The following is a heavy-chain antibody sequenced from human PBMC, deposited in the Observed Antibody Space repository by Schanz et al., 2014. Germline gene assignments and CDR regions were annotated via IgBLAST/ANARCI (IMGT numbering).Heavy chain of an antibody. CDR2: INLSGGST. CDR1: GYTFTSYS. CDR3: ARNYGGHSEESDRYGMDV. J-gene: IGHJ6*02. V-gene: IGHV1-46*01. Sequence: QVQLVQSGAEVKKPGSPVKVSCKSSGYTFTSYSMHWVRQAPGQGLEWMGIINLSGGSTNNAQKFQGRLTMTRDTSTSTVYMELSSLRSEDTAVYYCARNYGGHSEESDRYGMDVWGQGTTVTVSS. D-gene: IGHD4-17*01.